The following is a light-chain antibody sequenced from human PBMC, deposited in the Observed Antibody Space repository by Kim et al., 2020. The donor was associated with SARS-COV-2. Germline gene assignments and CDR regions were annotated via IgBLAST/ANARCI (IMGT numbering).Light chain of an antibody. CDR2: EVN. Sequence: QSALTQPASVSGSPGQSITISCTGTSSDVGAYNYVSWYQHHPGKAPKLMIYEVNNRPSGVSNRFSGSKSGNTASLTISGLQAEDEADYYCNSYTNSATLVFGGGTQLTVL. CDR3: NSYTNSATLV. J-gene: IGLJ3*02. V-gene: IGLV2-14*01. CDR1: SSDVGAYNY.